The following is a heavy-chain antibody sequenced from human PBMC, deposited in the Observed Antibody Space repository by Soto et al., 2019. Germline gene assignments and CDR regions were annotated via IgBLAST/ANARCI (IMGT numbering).Heavy chain of an antibody. V-gene: IGHV2-5*02. CDR1: GFSLTTSGVG. CDR2: IYWDDDK. D-gene: IGHD3-3*01. Sequence: QITLNESGPTVVKPTETLTLTCTFSGFSLTTSGVGVGWVRQSPGKAPEWLAFIYWDDDKRYSTSLKSRHTITKDTSKNQVVLTMSNVDPADTATYYCAHRVLRAVFGLVTTTAIYFDFWGQGTPVVVSS. CDR3: AHRVLRAVFGLVTTTAIYFDF. J-gene: IGHJ4*02.